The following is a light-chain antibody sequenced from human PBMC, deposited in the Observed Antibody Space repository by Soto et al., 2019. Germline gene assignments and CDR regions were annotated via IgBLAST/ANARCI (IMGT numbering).Light chain of an antibody. J-gene: IGLJ2*01. CDR1: SGDVGYYNY. CDR2: DVS. Sequence: QSALTQPRSVSGSPGQSVTISCTGTSGDVGYYNYVSWYQQHPGKAPKLMIYDVSKRPSGVPDRFSGSKSGSTASLTISGLQAEDEADYYCCSYAGSYTFGVVFGGGTKLTVL. V-gene: IGLV2-11*01. CDR3: CSYAGSYTFGVV.